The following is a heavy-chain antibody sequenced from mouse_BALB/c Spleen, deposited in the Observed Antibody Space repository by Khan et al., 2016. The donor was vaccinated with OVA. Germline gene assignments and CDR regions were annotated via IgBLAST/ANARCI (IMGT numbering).Heavy chain of an antibody. CDR2: IWSDGST. D-gene: IGHD2-12*01. Sequence: QVQLKESGPGLVAPSQSLSITCTISGFSLTNYGVHWVRQPPGKGLEGLVVIWSDGSTTYNSALKSRLTITKDNSKSQVFLKMNSLQTDDTAMYFCARQPYYNYNIMDYWGQGTSVTVSS. CDR3: ARQPYYNYNIMDY. J-gene: IGHJ4*01. V-gene: IGHV2-6-1*01. CDR1: GFSLTNYG.